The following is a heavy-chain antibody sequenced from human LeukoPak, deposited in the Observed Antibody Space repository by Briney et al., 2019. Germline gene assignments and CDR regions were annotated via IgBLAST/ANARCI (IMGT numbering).Heavy chain of an antibody. Sequence: GGSLRLSCAASGFTFSSYGMHWVRQAPGKGLEWVAVIWYDGSNKYYADSVKGRFTISRDNSKNALYLQMDSLRGEDTAVYYCAKDFRIGYSAHFDYWGQGALVTVSS. CDR3: AKDFRIGYSAHFDY. V-gene: IGHV3-33*06. CDR2: IWYDGSNK. D-gene: IGHD2-21*01. CDR1: GFTFSSYG. J-gene: IGHJ4*02.